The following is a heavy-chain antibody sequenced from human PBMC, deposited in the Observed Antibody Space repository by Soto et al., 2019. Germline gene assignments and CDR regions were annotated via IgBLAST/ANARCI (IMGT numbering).Heavy chain of an antibody. J-gene: IGHJ3*02. CDR3: ARAQGGRNGGFYI. D-gene: IGHD2-8*01. V-gene: IGHV1-8*02. CDR1: GGTFSSYA. Sequence: ASVKVSCKASGGTFSSYAISWVRQATGQGLEWMGWMNPNTGTTGYAQKLQGRVTISRNSSISTTYMELSSLRFEDTATYYCARAQGGRNGGFYIGGQGTLVTVS. CDR2: MNPNTGTT.